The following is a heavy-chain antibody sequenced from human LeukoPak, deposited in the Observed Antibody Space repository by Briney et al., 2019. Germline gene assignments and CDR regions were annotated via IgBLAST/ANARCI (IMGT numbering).Heavy chain of an antibody. CDR2: INPNSGGT. Sequence: EASVKVSCKASGYTFTGYYMHWVRQAPGQGLEWMGWINPNSGGTNYAQKFQGRVTMTRDTSISTAYMELSRLRSDDTAVYYCARVAAAGTPMGAFGIWGQGTMVTVSS. J-gene: IGHJ3*02. D-gene: IGHD6-13*01. CDR1: GYTFTGYY. CDR3: ARVAAAGTPMGAFGI. V-gene: IGHV1-2*02.